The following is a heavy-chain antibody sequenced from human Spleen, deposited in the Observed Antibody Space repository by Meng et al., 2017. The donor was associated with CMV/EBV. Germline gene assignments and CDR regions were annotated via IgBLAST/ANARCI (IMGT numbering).Heavy chain of an antibody. Sequence: ASVQVSCKASGYTFTDYYMHWVRQAPGQGLEWMGWINPNSGATNYAQKFQGRVTITADKSTSTAYMELSSLRSEDTAVYYCARTVGYCSSTSCYHSPIYYYYGMDVWGQGTTVTVSS. CDR1: GYTFTDYY. CDR2: INPNSGAT. D-gene: IGHD2-2*01. CDR3: ARTVGYCSSTSCYHSPIYYYYGMDV. J-gene: IGHJ6*02. V-gene: IGHV1-2*02.